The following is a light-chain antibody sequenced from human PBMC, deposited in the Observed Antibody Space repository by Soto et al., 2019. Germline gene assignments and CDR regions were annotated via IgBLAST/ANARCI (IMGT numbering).Light chain of an antibody. CDR3: QQYFGTPYT. V-gene: IGKV4-1*01. Sequence: DIVMTQSPNSLAVSLGERATINCKSSQSVLDSSNNKNYLSWYQQKPGQPPKLLIYWASTRESGVSDRFSGSGSGTDFTLSISSLQAEDVAIYYCQQYFGTPYTFGQGTNLEIK. J-gene: IGKJ2*01. CDR1: QSVLDSSNNKNY. CDR2: WAS.